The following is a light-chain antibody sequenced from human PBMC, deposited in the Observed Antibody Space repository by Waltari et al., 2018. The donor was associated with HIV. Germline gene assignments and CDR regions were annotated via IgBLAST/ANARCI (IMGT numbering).Light chain of an antibody. Sequence: QSALTQPPSASGSPGQSVTIPCTGTSSDVGGYNSVSWYQQHPGKAPKFIIYEVSKRPSGVPDRFSGSKSGNTASLTVSGLQAEDEADYYCSSYAGSNWVFGGGTKLTVL. CDR3: SSYAGSNWV. CDR2: EVS. CDR1: SSDVGGYNS. J-gene: IGLJ3*02. V-gene: IGLV2-8*01.